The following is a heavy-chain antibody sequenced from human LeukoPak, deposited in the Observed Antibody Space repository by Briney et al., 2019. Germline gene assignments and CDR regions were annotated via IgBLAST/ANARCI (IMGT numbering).Heavy chain of an antibody. J-gene: IGHJ4*02. Sequence: GGSLRLSCAASGFTFSSYGMHWVRQAPGKGLEWVAVISYDGSNKYYADSVKGRFTISRDNSKNTLYLQMNSLRAEDTAVYYCARGVTAIPTYDYWGQGTLVTVSS. V-gene: IGHV3-30*03. D-gene: IGHD2-21*02. CDR3: ARGVTAIPTYDY. CDR1: GFTFSSYG. CDR2: ISYDGSNK.